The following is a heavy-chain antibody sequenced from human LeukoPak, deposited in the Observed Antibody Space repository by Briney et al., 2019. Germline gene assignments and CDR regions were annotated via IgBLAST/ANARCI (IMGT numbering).Heavy chain of an antibody. V-gene: IGHV3-48*04. D-gene: IGHD3-9*01. CDR3: ARSFYYDTLTGYYFFDY. J-gene: IGHJ4*02. Sequence: PGGSLRLSCVASGFTFSSYSINWVRQAPGKGLEWVSYISSSSTTIYYADSVKGRFTITRDNAKNSLYLQMNSLRAEDTAVYYCARSFYYDTLTGYYFFDYWGQETLVTVSS. CDR1: GFTFSSYS. CDR2: ISSSSTTI.